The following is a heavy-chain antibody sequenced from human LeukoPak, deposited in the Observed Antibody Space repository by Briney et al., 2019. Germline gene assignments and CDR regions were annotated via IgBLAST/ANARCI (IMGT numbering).Heavy chain of an antibody. CDR2: IYHSGST. V-gene: IGHV4-38-2*02. J-gene: IGHJ4*02. D-gene: IGHD3-22*01. CDR1: GYSISSGYY. Sequence: SETLSLTCTVSGYSISSGYYWGWIRQPPGKGLEWIGSIYHSGSTYYNPSLKSRVTISVDASKNQFSLKLSSVTAADTAVYYCASLEYYDSSGYGHPLDYWGQGTLVTVSS. CDR3: ASLEYYDSSGYGHPLDY.